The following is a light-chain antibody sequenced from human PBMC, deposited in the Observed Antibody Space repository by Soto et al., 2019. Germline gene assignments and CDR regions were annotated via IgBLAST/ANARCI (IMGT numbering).Light chain of an antibody. CDR1: QSISSR. CDR2: DAS. CDR3: QQYNSYSRT. Sequence: TQSPSTLSASVGDRVTITCRASQSISSRLAWYQQKPGKAPKLLIYDASSLESGVPSRFSGSGSGTEFTLTISSLQPDDFATYYCQQYNSYSRTFGQGTKVEIK. V-gene: IGKV1-5*01. J-gene: IGKJ1*01.